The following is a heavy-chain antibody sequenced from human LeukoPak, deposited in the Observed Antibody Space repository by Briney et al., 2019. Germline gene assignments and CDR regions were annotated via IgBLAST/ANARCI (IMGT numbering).Heavy chain of an antibody. V-gene: IGHV3-7*01. CDR3: ARVLAVAGPADFDY. J-gene: IGHJ4*02. CDR2: MNQDGSEK. CDR1: GFTFSSYW. Sequence: GGSLRLSCAASGFTFSSYWMSWVRQAPGKGLEWVANMNQDGSEKYYVDSVKGRFTISRDNAKNSLYLKMNNLRAEDTAVYYCARVLAVAGPADFDYWGQGTLVTVSS. D-gene: IGHD6-19*01.